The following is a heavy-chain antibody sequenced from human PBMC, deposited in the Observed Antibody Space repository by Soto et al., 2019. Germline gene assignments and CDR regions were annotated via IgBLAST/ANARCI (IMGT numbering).Heavy chain of an antibody. V-gene: IGHV4-39*02. J-gene: IGHJ6*02. CDR3: ARDNWNYNYYYGMDV. CDR2: IYYSGST. D-gene: IGHD1-20*01. CDR1: GGSISSSSYY. Sequence: QPQLQESGPGLVKPSETLSLTCTVSGGSISSSSYYWGWIRQPPGKGLEWIGSIYYSGSTYYNPSLKSRVTISVDTSKNQFSLKLSSVTAADTAVYYCARDNWNYNYYYGMDVWGQGTTVTVSS.